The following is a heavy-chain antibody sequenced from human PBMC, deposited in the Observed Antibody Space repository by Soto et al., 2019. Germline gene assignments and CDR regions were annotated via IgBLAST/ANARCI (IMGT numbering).Heavy chain of an antibody. Sequence: QVQLVESGGGVVQPGRSLRLSCAASGFTFSSYGMHWVRQAPGKGLEWVAVIWDDGSNKYYADSVKGRFTISRDNSKNTLYLQMNSLRAEDTAVYYCARAYGSGEIYYYYGMDVWGQGTTVTVSS. CDR1: GFTFSSYG. V-gene: IGHV3-33*01. CDR3: ARAYGSGEIYYYYGMDV. CDR2: IWDDGSNK. J-gene: IGHJ6*02. D-gene: IGHD3-10*01.